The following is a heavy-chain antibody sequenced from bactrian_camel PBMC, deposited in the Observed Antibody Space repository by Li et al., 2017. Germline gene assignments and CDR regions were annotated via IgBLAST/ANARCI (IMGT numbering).Heavy chain of an antibody. D-gene: IGHD2*01. CDR1: GAIDNSCG. J-gene: IGHJ4*01. Sequence: QVQLVESGGGSVQAGGSLKLSCAASGAIDNSCGMAWFRQVPGKEREGVAAIDVNGITMYADSVRGRFAISEENGKNKNTLYLQMNSLKPEDTALYICAASPGMWYCSGDDALSSRVFGYWGQGTQVTVS. CDR2: IDVNGIT. CDR3: AASPGMWYCSGDDALSSRVFGY. V-gene: IGHV3S53*01.